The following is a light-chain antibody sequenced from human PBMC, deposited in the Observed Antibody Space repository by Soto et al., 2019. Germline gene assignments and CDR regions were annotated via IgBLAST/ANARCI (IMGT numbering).Light chain of an antibody. CDR1: SSDVGGYNY. V-gene: IGLV2-14*01. J-gene: IGLJ1*01. Sequence: QSVLTQPASVSGSPGQSITISCTGTSSDVGGYNYVSWYQQHPGKAPKLMIYYVSNRPSGVSNRFSGSKSGNTASLTISGLQAEDEADYYCSSYTSSSTYVFGPGTKLTVL. CDR2: YVS. CDR3: SSYTSSSTYV.